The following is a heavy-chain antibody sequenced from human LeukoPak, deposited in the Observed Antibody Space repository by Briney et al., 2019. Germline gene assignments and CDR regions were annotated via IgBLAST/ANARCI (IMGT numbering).Heavy chain of an antibody. CDR2: IIPIFGTA. V-gene: IGHV1-69*05. D-gene: IGHD2-15*01. CDR3: AREGRYCSGGSCYESYFDY. CDR1: GGTFSSYA. Sequence: GASVKVSCKASGGTFSSYAISWVRQAPGQGLEWTGGIIPIFGTANYAQKFQGRVTITTDESTSTAYMELSSLRSEDTAVYYCAREGRYCSGGSCYESYFDYWGQGTLVTVSS. J-gene: IGHJ4*02.